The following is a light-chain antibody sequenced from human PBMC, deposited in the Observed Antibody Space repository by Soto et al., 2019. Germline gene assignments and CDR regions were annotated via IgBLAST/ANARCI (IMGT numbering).Light chain of an antibody. CDR2: DTS. Sequence: EIVLTQSPATLSLSPGERATLSCRASQSVRSYLAWYQQKPGQPPRLLIYDTSNRATGIPARFSGSGSGTDFTLTSSSLEPEDFAVYYCQQRSNWPPTWTFGQGTKVEI. V-gene: IGKV3-11*01. CDR1: QSVRSY. J-gene: IGKJ1*01. CDR3: QQRSNWPPTWT.